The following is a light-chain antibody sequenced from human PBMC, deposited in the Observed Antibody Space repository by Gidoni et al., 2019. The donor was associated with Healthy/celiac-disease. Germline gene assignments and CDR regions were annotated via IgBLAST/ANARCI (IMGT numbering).Light chain of an antibody. J-gene: IGKJ4*01. CDR1: QGISNY. CDR2: AAS. V-gene: IGKV1-27*01. CDR3: QKYNSAPPLT. Sequence: IQMTHSPSSLSASVGDRVTITCRASQGISNYLAWYQQKPGKVPKLLIYAASTLQSGVPSRFSGSGSGTDFTLTISSLQPEDVATYYCQKYNSAPPLTFGGGTKVEIK.